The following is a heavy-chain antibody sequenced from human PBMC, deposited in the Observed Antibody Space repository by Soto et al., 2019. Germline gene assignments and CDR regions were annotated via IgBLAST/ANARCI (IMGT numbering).Heavy chain of an antibody. J-gene: IGHJ5*01. Sequence: PSETLSLTCTVSGGSVSSGSYYWSWIRQPPGKGLEWIGYIYYSGSTNYNPSLKSRVTISVDTSKNQFSLKLSSVTAADTAVYYCARIIPAALMLDSWGQGSLVTVSS. CDR1: GGSVSSGSYY. D-gene: IGHD2-2*01. CDR3: ARIIPAALMLDS. V-gene: IGHV4-61*01. CDR2: IYYSGST.